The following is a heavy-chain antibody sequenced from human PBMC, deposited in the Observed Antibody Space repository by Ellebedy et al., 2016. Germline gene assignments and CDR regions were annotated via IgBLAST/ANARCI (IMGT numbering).Heavy chain of an antibody. CDR1: GYTFTSYY. D-gene: IGHD2-2*01. Sequence: ASVKVSXXASGYTFTSYYMHWVRQAPGQGLEWMGIINPSGGSTSYAQKFQGRVTMTTDTSTSTAYMELRSLRSDDTAVYYCARGRYCSSTSCQNWFNPWGQGTLVTVSS. CDR2: INPSGGST. V-gene: IGHV1-46*01. CDR3: ARGRYCSSTSCQNWFNP. J-gene: IGHJ5*02.